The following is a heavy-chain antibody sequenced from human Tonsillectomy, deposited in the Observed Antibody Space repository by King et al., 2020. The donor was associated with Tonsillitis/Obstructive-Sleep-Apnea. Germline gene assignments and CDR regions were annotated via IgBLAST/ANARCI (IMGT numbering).Heavy chain of an antibody. CDR3: AKERSSSGWYHSHSLDY. CDR2: ISGGGGNT. V-gene: IGHV3-23*04. CDR1: GFTFSSYA. J-gene: IGHJ4*02. Sequence: VQLVESGGGLVQPGGGSLRLSCAASGFTFSSYAMSWVRQAPGKGLEWVSTISGGGGNTYYADSVKGRFTISRDYSKNTLYLQMNSLRAEDTAVYYCAKERSSSGWYHSHSLDYWGQGTLVTVSS. D-gene: IGHD6-19*01.